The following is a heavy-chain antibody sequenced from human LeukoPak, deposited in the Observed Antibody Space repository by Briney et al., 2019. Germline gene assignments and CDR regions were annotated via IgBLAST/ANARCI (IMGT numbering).Heavy chain of an antibody. CDR2: ISSGSSTI. D-gene: IGHD4-23*01. V-gene: IGHV3-48*01. J-gene: IGHJ4*02. CDR3: ARTPRVVYFDY. CDR1: GFTFSSYS. Sequence: GGSLRLSCAASGFTFSSYSMNWVRQAPGKGLEWVSYISSGSSTIYYADSVKGRFTISRDNAKNSLYLQMNSLRAEDTAVYYCARTPRVVYFDYWGQGTLVTVSS.